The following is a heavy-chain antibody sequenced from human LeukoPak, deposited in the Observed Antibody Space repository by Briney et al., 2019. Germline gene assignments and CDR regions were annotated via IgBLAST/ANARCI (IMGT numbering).Heavy chain of an antibody. CDR2: INAGNGDDT. CDR3: ARSGSNWSCDS. D-gene: IGHD6-13*01. CDR1: GYTFTSYG. V-gene: IGHV1-18*01. Sequence: ASVKVSCKASGYTFTSYGISWVRQAPGQGLEWMGWINAGNGDDTKYSQKFQARLTMTTDTSATTVYMELNSLRSEDTAVYYCARSGSNWSCDSWGQGTLVTVSS. J-gene: IGHJ4*02.